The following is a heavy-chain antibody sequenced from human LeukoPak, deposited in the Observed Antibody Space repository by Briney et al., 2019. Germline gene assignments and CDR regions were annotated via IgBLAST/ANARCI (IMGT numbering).Heavy chain of an antibody. D-gene: IGHD6-19*01. V-gene: IGHV1-18*01. CDR2: ISAYNGNT. CDR1: GYTFTSYG. Sequence: ASVTVSCTASGYTFTSYGISWVRQAPGQGLEWMGWISAYNGNTNYAQKLQGRVTMTTDTSTSTAYMELRSLRSDDTAVYYCARVYSSGWYFGYYYYYGMDVWGQGTTVTVSS. J-gene: IGHJ6*02. CDR3: ARVYSSGWYFGYYYYYGMDV.